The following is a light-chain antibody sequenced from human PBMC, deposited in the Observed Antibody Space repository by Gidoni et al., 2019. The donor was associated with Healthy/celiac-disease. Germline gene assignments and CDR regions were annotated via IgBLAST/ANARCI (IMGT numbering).Light chain of an antibody. J-gene: IGKJ4*01. Sequence: DIVLTPSPATLSVSPGERATLSCRARQSVSSNLAWYQQKPGQATRLLIYGASTRATGIPARFSGSGSGTEFTLTISSLQSEDFAVYYCQQYNNWPLTFGGGTKVEIK. CDR1: QSVSSN. CDR3: QQYNNWPLT. CDR2: GAS. V-gene: IGKV3-15*01.